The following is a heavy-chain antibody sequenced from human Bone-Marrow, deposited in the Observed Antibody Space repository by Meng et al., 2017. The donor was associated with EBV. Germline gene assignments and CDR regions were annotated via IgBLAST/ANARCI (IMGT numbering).Heavy chain of an antibody. CDR1: GYTFTGYY. D-gene: IGHD1-26*01. V-gene: IGHV1-2*04. Sequence: QVQLVQSWAEVKKPGASVKVSCKASGYTFTGYYMHWVRQAPGQGLEWMGWINPNSGGTNYAQKFQGWVTMTRDTSISTAYMELSRLRSDDTAVYYCARRLGVGVNWFDPWGQGTLVTVSS. CDR3: ARRLGVGVNWFDP. CDR2: INPNSGGT. J-gene: IGHJ5*02.